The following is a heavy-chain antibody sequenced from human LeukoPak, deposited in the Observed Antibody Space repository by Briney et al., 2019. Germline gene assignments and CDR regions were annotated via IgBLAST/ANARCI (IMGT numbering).Heavy chain of an antibody. CDR1: GYTFTNYY. V-gene: IGHV1-46*01. CDR3: ARWRTTYLDY. CDR2: INPSGGST. Sequence: WASVKVSCKASGYTFTNYYIHWVRQAPGQGLEWMGIINPSGGSTNYAQKFQGRVTMTTDTSTITVYMEVSSLRSEDTAVYYCARWRTTYLDYWGQGTLVTVSS. J-gene: IGHJ4*02. D-gene: IGHD1/OR15-1a*01.